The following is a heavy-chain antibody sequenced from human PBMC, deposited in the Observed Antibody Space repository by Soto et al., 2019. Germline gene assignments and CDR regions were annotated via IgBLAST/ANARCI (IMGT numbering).Heavy chain of an antibody. CDR3: AKNLSPGGRGPYYFDS. CDR2: IRSSGDYT. Sequence: EVQLLESGGGLVQPGGSLRLSCAASGFTFSTYVMSWVRQAPGKGLEWVSAIRSSGDYTYYVDSVKGRFSISRDNSKNTLFLQMNSLRAEDTAVYYGAKNLSPGGRGPYYFDSWGQGTLVTVSS. V-gene: IGHV3-23*01. J-gene: IGHJ4*01. CDR1: GFTFSTYV. D-gene: IGHD1-1*01.